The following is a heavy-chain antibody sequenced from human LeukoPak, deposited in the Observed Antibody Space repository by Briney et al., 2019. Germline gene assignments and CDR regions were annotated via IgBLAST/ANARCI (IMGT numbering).Heavy chain of an antibody. CDR3: ARGYSSGWYSTEFDP. J-gene: IGHJ5*02. Sequence: GSLRLSCAASGFTFSDYYMSWIRQPPGKGLEWIGSIYYSGSTYYNPSLKSRVTISVDTSKNQFSLKLSSVTAADTAVYYCARGYSSGWYSTEFDPWGQGTLVTVSS. CDR2: IYYSGST. D-gene: IGHD6-19*01. V-gene: IGHV4-38-2*01. CDR1: GFTFSDYY.